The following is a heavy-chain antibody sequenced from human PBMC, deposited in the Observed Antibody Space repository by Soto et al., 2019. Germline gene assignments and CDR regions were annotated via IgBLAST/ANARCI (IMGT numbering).Heavy chain of an antibody. V-gene: IGHV3-74*01. D-gene: IGHD2-21*01. Sequence: PGGSLRLSCAASGFTFSSYWMHWVRQAPGKGLVWVSRINSDGTSTSYADSVKGRFTISRDNAKNTLYLQMNSLRAEDTAVYYCACGPGAYYYYMDVWGKGTTVTVSS. CDR1: GFTFSSYW. CDR3: ACGPGAYYYYMDV. CDR2: INSDGTST. J-gene: IGHJ6*03.